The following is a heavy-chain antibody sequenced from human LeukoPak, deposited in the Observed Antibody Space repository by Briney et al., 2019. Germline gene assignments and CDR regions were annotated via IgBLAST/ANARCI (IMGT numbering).Heavy chain of an antibody. CDR1: GFTFSSFP. CDR2: IGGGGDTT. Sequence: GGSLRLSCVASGFTFSSFPTSWVRQAPGMGLEWVSAIGGGGDTTYYADSVKGRFTISRDNSENTLYLQMNSLRAEDTALYYCAKVGYTSVWFHLDYWGQGSLVIVSS. D-gene: IGHD6-19*01. J-gene: IGHJ4*02. V-gene: IGHV3-23*01. CDR3: AKVGYTSVWFHLDY.